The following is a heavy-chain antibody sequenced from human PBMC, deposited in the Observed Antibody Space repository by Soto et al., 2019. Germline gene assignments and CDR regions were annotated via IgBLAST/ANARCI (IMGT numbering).Heavy chain of an antibody. D-gene: IGHD2-21*01. CDR1: GFTFSSHW. V-gene: IGHV3-74*01. J-gene: IGHJ4*02. CDR2: IESDGSST. Sequence: LRLSCAASGFTFSSHWMHWVRQAPGKGLVWVSRIESDGSSTNYADSVKGRFTVSRDNAKNTLYLQMNSLRAEDTAVYYCARDRADPIGDYHPLFDSWGQGTLVTVSS. CDR3: ARDRADPIGDYHPLFDS.